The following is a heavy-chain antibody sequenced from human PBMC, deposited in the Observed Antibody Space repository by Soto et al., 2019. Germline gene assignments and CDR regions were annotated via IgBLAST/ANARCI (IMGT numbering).Heavy chain of an antibody. Sequence: VQLVQSGAEVKKPGSSVKVSCKASGGTFSSYAISWVRQAPGQGLEWMGGIIPIFGTANYAQKFQGRVTITADESTSTAYMELSSLRSEDTAVYYCARRSTVTTTMYYYYYYGMDVWGQGTTVTVSS. CDR3: ARRSTVTTTMYYYYYYGMDV. J-gene: IGHJ6*01. CDR2: IIPIFGTA. D-gene: IGHD4-4*01. V-gene: IGHV1-69*01. CDR1: GGTFSSYA.